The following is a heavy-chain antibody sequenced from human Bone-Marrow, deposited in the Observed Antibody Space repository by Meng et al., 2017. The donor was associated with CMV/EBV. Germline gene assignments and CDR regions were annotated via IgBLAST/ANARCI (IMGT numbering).Heavy chain of an antibody. Sequence: GESLKICCAASGSTFSNAWMSWVRQAPGKGLEWVGRIKSKTDGGTTDYAAPVKGRFTISRDDSKNTLYLQMNSLKTEDTAVYYCTTAQGYCSSTSCYRGPFDYWGQGTLVTVSS. CDR3: TTAQGYCSSTSCYRGPFDY. J-gene: IGHJ4*02. CDR2: IKSKTDGGTT. V-gene: IGHV3-15*01. CDR1: GSTFSNAW. D-gene: IGHD2-2*02.